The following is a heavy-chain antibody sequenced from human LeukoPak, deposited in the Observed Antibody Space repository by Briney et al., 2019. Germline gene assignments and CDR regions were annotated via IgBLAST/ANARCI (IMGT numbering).Heavy chain of an antibody. CDR2: INHGGST. J-gene: IGHJ4*02. Sequence: PSETLSLTCAIYGGSFSGYYWSWIRQPPGKGLEWIGEINHGGSTNYNPSLKSRVTISVDTSKNQFSLKLSSVTAADTAVYYCAAITGTDFDYWGQGTPVTVSS. CDR1: GGSFSGYY. D-gene: IGHD1-20*01. V-gene: IGHV4-34*01. CDR3: AAITGTDFDY.